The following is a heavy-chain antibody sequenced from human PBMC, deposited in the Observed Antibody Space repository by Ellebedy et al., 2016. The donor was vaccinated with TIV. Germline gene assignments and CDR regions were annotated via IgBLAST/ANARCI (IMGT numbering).Heavy chain of an antibody. Sequence: SETLSLXXGVAGGSLSGYYWSWIRQSPGKGLEWIGSIYLSGSTNYNPSLKNRVTISRDTSKNQFSLKVSSVTAADTAVYYCARASKGAVDRKYYFDYWGQGTLVTVSS. J-gene: IGHJ4*02. CDR1: GGSLSGYY. CDR2: IYLSGST. D-gene: IGHD6-19*01. V-gene: IGHV4-59*01. CDR3: ARASKGAVDRKYYFDY.